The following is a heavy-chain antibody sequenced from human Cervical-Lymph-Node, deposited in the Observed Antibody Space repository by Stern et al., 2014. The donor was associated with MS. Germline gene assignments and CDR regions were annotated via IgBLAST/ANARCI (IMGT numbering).Heavy chain of an antibody. J-gene: IGHJ1*01. V-gene: IGHV4-39*01. CDR2: VLYSGNT. D-gene: IGHD3-16*01. CDR1: GGSINNNAYY. CDR3: AKIHRAFANQGH. Sequence: QMQLVQSGPRLVTPSETLSLTCTVSGGSINNNAYYWGWIRQPPGKGLEWIGSVLYSGNTYYNPSLKSRATVSVDTSKIQFSLKLMSVTAADTAVYYCAKIHRAFANQGHWGQGVLVTVSS.